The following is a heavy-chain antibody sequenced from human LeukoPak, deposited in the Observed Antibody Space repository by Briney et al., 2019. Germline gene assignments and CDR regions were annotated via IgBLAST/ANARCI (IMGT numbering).Heavy chain of an antibody. CDR2: IWQEGSEK. V-gene: IGHV3-7*01. J-gene: IGHJ4*02. D-gene: IGHD3-16*01. CDR1: GFTYSSHW. CDR3: ARDQNLVSWGLDYFDY. Sequence: GGSLRLSCAASGFTYSSHWMSWVRQAPGKGLEGVANIWQEGSEKYYVDSVKGRFTVSRDNAKNSLYLQMNSLRVEDTAVYYCARDQNLVSWGLDYFDYWGEGTLVTVSS.